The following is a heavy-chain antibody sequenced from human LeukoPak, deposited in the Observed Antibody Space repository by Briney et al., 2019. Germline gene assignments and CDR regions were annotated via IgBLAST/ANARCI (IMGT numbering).Heavy chain of an antibody. CDR1: GFTFNSHA. CDR2: LSSSGGST. J-gene: IGHJ4*02. D-gene: IGHD3-10*01. CDR3: AKGMFYFASGSFDY. V-gene: IGHV3-23*01. Sequence: GGSLRLSCAASGFTFNSHAMSCVRQSPGKGLELVSALSSSGGSTNYADSVKGRFTISRDNSKNTLHLQMNSLRVEDTAVYYCAKGMFYFASGSFDYWGQGTLVTVSS.